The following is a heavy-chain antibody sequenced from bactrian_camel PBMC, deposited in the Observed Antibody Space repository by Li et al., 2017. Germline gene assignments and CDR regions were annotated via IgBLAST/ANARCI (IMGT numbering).Heavy chain of an antibody. D-gene: IGHD6*01. CDR2: IEGEGTI. Sequence: QLVESGGGSVQAGGSLRLSCTVSGYTHNDYSLGWFRQAPGKEREGVAAIEGEGTIHYADFVKGRFTLSKDNAKNILSLQMNSLQPEDTAMYYCAAEGGRTVVAGNPCNARIFEFGYWGQGTQVTVS. V-gene: IGHV3S53*01. CDR3: AAEGGRTVVAGNPCNARIFEFGY. J-gene: IGHJ6*01. CDR1: GYTHNDYS.